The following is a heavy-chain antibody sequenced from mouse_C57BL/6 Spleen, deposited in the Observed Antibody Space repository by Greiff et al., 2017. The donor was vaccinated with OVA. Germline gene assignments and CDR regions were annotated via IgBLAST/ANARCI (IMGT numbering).Heavy chain of an antibody. Sequence: VQLQQPGAELVKPGASVKMSCKASGYTFTSYWITWVKQRPGQGLEWIGDIYPGSGSTNYNEKFKSKATLTVDTSSSTAYMQLSSLTSEDSAVYYCAREDYYGSSYVAYWGQGTLVTVAA. D-gene: IGHD1-1*01. V-gene: IGHV1-55*01. CDR1: GYTFTSYW. J-gene: IGHJ3*01. CDR3: AREDYYGSSYVAY. CDR2: IYPGSGST.